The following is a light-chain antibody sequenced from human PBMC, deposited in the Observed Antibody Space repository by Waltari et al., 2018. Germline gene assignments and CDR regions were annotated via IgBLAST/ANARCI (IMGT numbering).Light chain of an antibody. Sequence: QSILTQPPSVSAAPGQKVTISCSGGSSNIGNNFLSWYQHLPGTAPQLLIYENNKRPSGIPDRCSGSKSGTSATLSITGLQTGDEADYYCGSWDSSLSTVIFGGGTKLTVL. CDR3: GSWDSSLSTVI. J-gene: IGLJ2*01. CDR2: ENN. CDR1: SSNIGNNF. V-gene: IGLV1-51*01.